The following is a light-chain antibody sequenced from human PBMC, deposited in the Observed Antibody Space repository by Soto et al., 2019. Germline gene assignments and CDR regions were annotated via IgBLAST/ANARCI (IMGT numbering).Light chain of an antibody. CDR2: GAS. J-gene: IGKJ1*01. V-gene: IGKV3D-7*01. CDR1: QRVSSSY. Sequence: PGERVTLSCRASQRVSSSYLTWYQQKPGQAPRLLTYGASTRATSIPARFSGSGSGTDFTLTISSLQPEDFAVYYCQQDYNLPQTFGQGTKVDIK. CDR3: QQDYNLPQT.